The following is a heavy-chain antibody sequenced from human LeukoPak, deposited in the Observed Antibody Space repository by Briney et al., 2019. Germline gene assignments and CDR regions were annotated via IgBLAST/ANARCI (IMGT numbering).Heavy chain of an antibody. CDR2: INHSGST. J-gene: IGHJ4*02. V-gene: IGHV4-34*01. D-gene: IGHD3-16*01. CDR3: ARVVSVRPLWVDY. Sequence: PSETLSLTCAVYGGSFSGYYWSWIRQPPGKGLEWIGEINHSGSTNYNPSLKSRVTISVDTSKNQFSLKLSSVTAADTAVYYCARVVSVRPLWVDYWGQGTLVTVSS. CDR1: GGSFSGYY.